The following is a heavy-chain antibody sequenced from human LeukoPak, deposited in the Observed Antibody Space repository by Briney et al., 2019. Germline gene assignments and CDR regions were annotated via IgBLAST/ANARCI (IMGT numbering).Heavy chain of an antibody. CDR2: IYPRDSNT. CDR3: ARHPIAAGGAYNWFDP. V-gene: IGHV5-51*01. D-gene: IGHD6-13*01. J-gene: IGHJ5*02. Sequence: GESLKISCKGSGCGSGYSFTSHWIAWVRQMPGKGLEWMGIIYPRDSNTIYSPSFQGQVTISVDTSINTAYLQWISLKASDTAMYYRARHPIAAGGAYNWFDPWGQGTLVTVSS. CDR1: GYSFTSHW.